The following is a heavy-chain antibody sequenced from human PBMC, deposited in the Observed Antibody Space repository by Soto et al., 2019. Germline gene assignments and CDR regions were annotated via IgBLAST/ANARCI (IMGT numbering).Heavy chain of an antibody. V-gene: IGHV3-30*18. D-gene: IGHD3-10*01. CDR1: GFNFGIYG. J-gene: IGHJ3*02. CDR3: AKGRYYDSGTNPFNI. Sequence: QVQLVDSGGGVVQPGRSLRLSCAASGFNFGIYGMHWVRQAPGKGLEWVALISYDGTNKHYRDSVKGRFTISRDNSNNTLFLQMNSLRNEDSAVYYCAKGRYYDSGTNPFNIWGQGTKVTVSS. CDR2: ISYDGTNK.